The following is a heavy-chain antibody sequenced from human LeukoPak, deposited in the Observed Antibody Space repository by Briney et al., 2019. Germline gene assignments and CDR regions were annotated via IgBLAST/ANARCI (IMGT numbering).Heavy chain of an antibody. Sequence: GGSLRLSCAASGFTFSSYSMNWVRQAPGEGLEWVSSISSSSSYIYYADSVKGRFTISRDNAKNSLYLQMNSLRAEDTAVYYCARGPYWEEAGDDAFDIWGQGTMVTVSS. J-gene: IGHJ3*02. CDR3: ARGPYWEEAGDDAFDI. V-gene: IGHV3-21*01. CDR2: ISSSSSYI. CDR1: GFTFSSYS. D-gene: IGHD2-21*01.